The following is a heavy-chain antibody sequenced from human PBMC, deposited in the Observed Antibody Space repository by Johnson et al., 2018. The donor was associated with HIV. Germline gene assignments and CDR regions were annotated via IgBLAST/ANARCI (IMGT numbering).Heavy chain of an antibody. CDR2: ISYDGSNK. CDR1: GFTFSSYG. D-gene: IGHD7-27*01. J-gene: IGHJ3*02. Sequence: QMLLVESGGGLVQPGGSLRLSCAASGFTFSSYGMHWVRQAPGKGLEWVAVISYDGSNKYYADSVKGRFTISRDNSKNTLYLQMNSLRAEDTAVYYCARGGVTGEDHAFDIWGQGTMVTVSS. CDR3: ARGGVTGEDHAFDI. V-gene: IGHV3-30*03.